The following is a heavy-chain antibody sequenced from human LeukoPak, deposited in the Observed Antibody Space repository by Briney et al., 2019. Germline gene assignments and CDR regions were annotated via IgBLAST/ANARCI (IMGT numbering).Heavy chain of an antibody. CDR3: ARDFSSGLTPGCDY. J-gene: IGHJ4*02. CDR1: GFTFSSYW. CDR2: INQDGTEK. D-gene: IGHD6-19*01. Sequence: GGSLRLSCAASGFTFSSYWMSWVRQAPGEGLEWVAKINQDGTEKAYVDSVRGRFTISRDNAKNSLFLQMNSLRAEDTAVYYCARDFSSGLTPGCDYWGQGTLVTVSS. V-gene: IGHV3-7*03.